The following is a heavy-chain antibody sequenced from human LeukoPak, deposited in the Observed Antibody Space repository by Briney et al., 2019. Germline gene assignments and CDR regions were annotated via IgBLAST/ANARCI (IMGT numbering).Heavy chain of an antibody. D-gene: IGHD2-2*01. CDR3: ARDSSCYDY. Sequence: PGGSLRLSCAASGFTFSSYSMNWVRQAPGKGLEWVANIKQDGSEKYYVDSVKGRFTISRDNAKNSLYLQMNSLRAEDTAMYYCARDSSCYDYWGQGTLVTVSS. CDR2: IKQDGSEK. CDR1: GFTFSSYS. V-gene: IGHV3-7*01. J-gene: IGHJ4*02.